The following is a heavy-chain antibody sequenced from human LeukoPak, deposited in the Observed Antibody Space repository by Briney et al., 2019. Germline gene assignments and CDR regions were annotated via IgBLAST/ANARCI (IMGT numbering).Heavy chain of an antibody. V-gene: IGHV3-23*01. Sequence: GGSLRLSCAASGFTFSSYAMSWVRQAPGKGLEWVSAISGSGGSTYYADSVKGRFTIPRDNSKNTLYLQMNSLRAEDTAVYYCAKGHCSGGSCYRYWGQGTLVTVSS. CDR2: ISGSGGST. CDR3: AKGHCSGGSCYRY. CDR1: GFTFSSYA. D-gene: IGHD2-15*01. J-gene: IGHJ4*02.